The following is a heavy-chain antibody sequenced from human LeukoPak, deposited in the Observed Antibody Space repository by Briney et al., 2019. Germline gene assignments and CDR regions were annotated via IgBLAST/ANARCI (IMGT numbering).Heavy chain of an antibody. CDR2: IYHSGST. V-gene: IGHV4-4*02. J-gene: IGHJ5*02. CDR1: GDSISSSNW. CDR3: ARDSGTAFEWFDP. Sequence: SETLSLTCAVSGDSISSSNWWSWVRQPPGKGLEWIGEIYHSGSTNYNPSLKSRVTISVDKSKNQFSLKLSSVTAADTAVYYCARDSGTAFEWFDPWGQGTLVTVSS. D-gene: IGHD5-18*01.